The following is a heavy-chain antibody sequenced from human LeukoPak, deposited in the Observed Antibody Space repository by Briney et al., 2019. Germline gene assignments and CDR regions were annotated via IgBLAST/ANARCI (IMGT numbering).Heavy chain of an antibody. V-gene: IGHV4-4*02. CDR2: IYHSGST. D-gene: IGHD3-22*01. J-gene: IGHJ6*03. CDR3: ARGHYDSSGYYYYYYYMDV. Sequence: SETLSLTCAVSGGSISSSNWWSWVRQPPGKGLEWIGEIYHSGSTNYNPSLKSRVTISVDKSKNQSSLKLSSVTAADTAVYYCARGHYDSSGYYYYYYYMDVWGKGTTVTVSS. CDR1: GGSISSSNW.